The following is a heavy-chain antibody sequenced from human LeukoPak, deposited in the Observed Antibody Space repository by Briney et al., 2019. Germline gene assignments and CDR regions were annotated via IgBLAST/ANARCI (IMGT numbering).Heavy chain of an antibody. CDR2: MYYSGST. D-gene: IGHD3-10*01. J-gene: IGHJ4*02. CDR1: GDSIGSSSSY. CDR3: ARRHYGSGSLDY. V-gene: IGHV4-39*01. Sequence: SETLSLTCTVSGDSIGSSSSYWGWIRQPPGKGLEWIGSMYYSGSTYYNPSLKSRVTISVDTSKNQFYLKLNSVTAADTAVYYCARRHYGSGSLDYWGQGTLVTVSS.